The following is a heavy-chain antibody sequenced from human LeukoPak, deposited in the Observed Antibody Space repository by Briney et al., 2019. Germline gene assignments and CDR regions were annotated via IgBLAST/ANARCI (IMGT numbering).Heavy chain of an antibody. CDR2: INPNSGGT. V-gene: IGHV1-2*06. D-gene: IGHD6-13*01. J-gene: IGHJ4*02. CDR1: GYTFTDYY. Sequence: ASVKVSCKASGYTFTDYYMDWVRQAPGQGLEWMGRINPNSGGTNYAQKFQGRVTMTRDTSISTAYMELSRLRSDDTAVYYCAILAAAGRGDFDYWGQGTLVTVSS. CDR3: AILAAAGRGDFDY.